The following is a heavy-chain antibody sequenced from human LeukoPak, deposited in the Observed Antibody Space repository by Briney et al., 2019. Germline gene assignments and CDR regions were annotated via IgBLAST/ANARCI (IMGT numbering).Heavy chain of an antibody. CDR3: ARTIRDYYYGMDV. Sequence: PSETLSLTCTVSGGSLSSGGYYWSWIRQHPGTGLEWLGYIYYSGSTYYNPSLKSRVTISVDTSKNQFSLKLSSVTAADTAVYYCARTIRDYYYGMDVWGQGTTVTVSS. J-gene: IGHJ6*02. CDR1: GGSLSSGGYY. D-gene: IGHD5-24*01. CDR2: IYYSGST. V-gene: IGHV4-31*03.